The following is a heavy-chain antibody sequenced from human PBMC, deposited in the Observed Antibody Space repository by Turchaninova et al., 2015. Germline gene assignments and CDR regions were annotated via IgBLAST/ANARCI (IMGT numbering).Heavy chain of an antibody. CDR2: RKGTPDVRTT. Sequence: EVQLVESGGGLEKPGGSLRLSCVASGFIFSTAWMRWVRQAPGRGLGGGGRRKGTPDVRTTNYAEACQGRFTSSRDDSKATLYLQMNGLKTEDTAVYYCALDFDYDYYRFDFWGPGTLVTVSS. J-gene: IGHJ4*02. D-gene: IGHD4-17*01. CDR1: GFIFSTAW. V-gene: IGHV3-15*01. CDR3: ALDFDYDYYRFDF.